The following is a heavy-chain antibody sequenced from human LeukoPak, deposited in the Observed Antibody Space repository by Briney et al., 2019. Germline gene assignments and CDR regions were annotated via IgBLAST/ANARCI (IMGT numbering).Heavy chain of an antibody. Sequence: ASVKVSCKASGYTSTSYAMNWVRQAPGQGLEWMGWINTNTGNPTYAQGFTGRFVFSLDTSVSTAYLQISSLKAEDTAVYYCAKLRAIAVAGTLAFDIWGQGTMVTVSS. CDR2: INTNTGNP. CDR3: AKLRAIAVAGTLAFDI. J-gene: IGHJ3*02. D-gene: IGHD6-19*01. CDR1: GYTSTSYA. V-gene: IGHV7-4-1*02.